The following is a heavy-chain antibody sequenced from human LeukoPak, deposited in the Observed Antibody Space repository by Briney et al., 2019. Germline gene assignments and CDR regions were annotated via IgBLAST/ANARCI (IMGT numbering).Heavy chain of an antibody. J-gene: IGHJ4*02. CDR2: ISAYNGNT. D-gene: IGHD4-17*01. V-gene: IGHV1-18*01. Sequence: ASVKVSCKASGYTFTSYGISWVRQAPGQGLEWMGWISAYNGNTNYAQKLQGGVTMTTDTSTSTAYMELRSLRSDDTAVYYCARGGIYGDFRAYFDYWGQGTLVTVSS. CDR1: GYTFTSYG. CDR3: ARGGIYGDFRAYFDY.